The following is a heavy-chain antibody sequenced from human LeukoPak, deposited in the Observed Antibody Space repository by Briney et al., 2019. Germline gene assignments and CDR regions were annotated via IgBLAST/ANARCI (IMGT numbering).Heavy chain of an antibody. D-gene: IGHD6-13*01. CDR2: IDSSGTT. Sequence: SETLSLTCTVSGGSFTTYYWSWLRQPAGRGLEWIGHIDSSGTTNYNPSLKSRVTMSTDPSKNQFSLKLSSVTAADTAVYYCARGVVAAAGRTFDFWGQGTLVTVSS. CDR3: ARGVVAAAGRTFDF. V-gene: IGHV4-4*07. J-gene: IGHJ4*02. CDR1: GGSFTTYY.